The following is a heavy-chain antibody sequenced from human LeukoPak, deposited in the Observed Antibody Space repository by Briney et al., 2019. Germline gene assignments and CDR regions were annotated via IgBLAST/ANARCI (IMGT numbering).Heavy chain of an antibody. Sequence: SETLSLTCTVSGVSISSGGYYWSWIRQHPGKGLEWIGYIYYSGSTYYNPSLKSRVTISVDTSKNQFSLKLSSVTAADTAVYYCARGGVMVAGTPYYYYGMDVWGQGTTVTVSS. D-gene: IGHD2-8*01. CDR2: IYYSGST. CDR1: GVSISSGGYY. V-gene: IGHV4-31*03. CDR3: ARGGVMVAGTPYYYYGMDV. J-gene: IGHJ6*02.